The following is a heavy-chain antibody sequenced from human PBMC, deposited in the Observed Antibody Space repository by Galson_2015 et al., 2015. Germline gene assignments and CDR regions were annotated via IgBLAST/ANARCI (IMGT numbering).Heavy chain of an antibody. V-gene: IGHV4-39*01. CDR2: IFYSGST. CDR3: ARRPYGDYEDWYFDI. D-gene: IGHD4-17*01. CDR1: GGSISSSSYY. J-gene: IGHJ2*01. Sequence: LSLTCAVSGGSISSSSYYWGWIRQPPGKGLDWIGIIFYSGSTYYNPSLKSRLTISVDTSKNLFSLRLSSVTAADTAVYYCARRPYGDYEDWYFDIWGRGTLVTVSS.